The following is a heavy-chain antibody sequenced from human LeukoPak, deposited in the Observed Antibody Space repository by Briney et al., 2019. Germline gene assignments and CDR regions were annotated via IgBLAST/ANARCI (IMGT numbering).Heavy chain of an antibody. CDR1: GGSISSYY. CDR2: IYYSGST. D-gene: IGHD3-22*01. CDR3: ARHAGYYDSSGYFDY. V-gene: IGHV4-59*08. Sequence: SETLSLTCTVSGGSISSYYWSWIRQPPGKGLEWIGYIYYSGSTNYNPSLKSRVTISVGTSKNQFSLKLSSVTAADTAVYYCARHAGYYDSSGYFDYWGQGTLVTVSS. J-gene: IGHJ4*02.